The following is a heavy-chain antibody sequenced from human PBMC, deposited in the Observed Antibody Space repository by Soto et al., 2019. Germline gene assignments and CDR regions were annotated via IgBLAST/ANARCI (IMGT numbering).Heavy chain of an antibody. V-gene: IGHV3-30*18. J-gene: IGHJ6*02. Sequence: PGGSLRLSCAASGFTFSSYGMHWVRQAPGKGLEWVAVISYDGSNKYYADSVKGRFTISRDNSKNTLYLQMNSLRAEDTAVYYCAKDLVHWWPLMEYYGMDVWGQGTTGPVSS. CDR2: ISYDGSNK. CDR3: AKDLVHWWPLMEYYGMDV. D-gene: IGHD2-15*01. CDR1: GFTFSSYG.